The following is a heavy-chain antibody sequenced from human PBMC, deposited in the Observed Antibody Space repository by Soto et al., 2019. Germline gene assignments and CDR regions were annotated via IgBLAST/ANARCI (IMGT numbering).Heavy chain of an antibody. Sequence: EVQLVESGGGLVKPGGSLRLSCAASGFTFSNAWMSWVRQAPGKGLECVGRIKSKTDGVTTDYAAPVKGRFTISRDDSKNTLYLQMNSLKTEDTAVYYCTTNRVTIVGVVYYGRDVWGQGTTFTVAS. CDR1: GFTFSNAW. CDR3: TTNRVTIVGVVYYGRDV. V-gene: IGHV3-15*01. CDR2: IKSKTDGVTT. D-gene: IGHD3-3*01. J-gene: IGHJ6*02.